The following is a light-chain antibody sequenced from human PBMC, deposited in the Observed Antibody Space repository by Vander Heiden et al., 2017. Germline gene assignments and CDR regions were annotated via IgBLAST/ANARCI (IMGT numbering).Light chain of an antibody. V-gene: IGLV3-1*01. CDR3: QGWDV. Sequence: SYEVTQPPSVSVSPGQIASITCSGDKLGNKYASWYQQKPGQSPVLLIYKDNMRPSGIHERFSGSKSGNTATLTISGTHSMDEDDYYCQGWDVFGGGTKLNVL. CDR2: KDN. CDR1: KLGNKY. J-gene: IGLJ3*02.